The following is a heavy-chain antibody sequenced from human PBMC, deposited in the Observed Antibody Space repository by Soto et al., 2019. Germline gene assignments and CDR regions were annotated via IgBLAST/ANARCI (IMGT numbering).Heavy chain of an antibody. J-gene: IGHJ6*03. CDR3: VKFRGRAYHYYYMAV. D-gene: IGHD3-16*01. CDR1: GFSFSTYG. CDR2: YGGSGGST. V-gene: IGHV3-23*01. Sequence: DVQLLESGGGLAQRGGSLRLSCAASGFSFSTYGMTWVRQAPGKGLEWVSYGGSGGSTYYADSVKGRFTISRDNSKNTLYLKMNSLRAEDKAVYYCVKFRGRAYHYYYMAVWGNGPTVTVSS.